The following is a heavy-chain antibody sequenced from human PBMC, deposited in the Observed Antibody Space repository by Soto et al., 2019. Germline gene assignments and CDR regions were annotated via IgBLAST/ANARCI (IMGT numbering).Heavy chain of an antibody. J-gene: IGHJ5*02. Sequence: QVQLVQSGAEVKKPGASVKVSCKASGYTFTSYDINWVRQATGQGLEWMGWMNPNSGNTGYAQKCQGRVTMTRNAAISTADRELSSLRSEDTAVYYCARGLAAAGHNWFDPWGQGTLVTVSS. D-gene: IGHD6-13*01. CDR3: ARGLAAAGHNWFDP. CDR1: GYTFTSYD. CDR2: MNPNSGNT. V-gene: IGHV1-8*01.